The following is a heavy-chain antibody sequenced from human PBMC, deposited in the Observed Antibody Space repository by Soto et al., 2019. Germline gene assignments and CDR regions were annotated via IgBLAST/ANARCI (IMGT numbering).Heavy chain of an antibody. CDR2: MYPADSDT. CDR3: ARHASCGGDRDRRLNWPDP. Sequence: PGESLKLSCTGSGYSFTSYSIGWVRQMPGKGLEWMGIMYPADSDTRYSTSFQGQVTISADKSISTAYLQWTSLKASDTAMYYWARHASCGGDRDRRLNWPDPWGQGTLVTVSS. CDR1: GYSFTSYS. J-gene: IGHJ5*02. V-gene: IGHV5-51*01. D-gene: IGHD2-21*02.